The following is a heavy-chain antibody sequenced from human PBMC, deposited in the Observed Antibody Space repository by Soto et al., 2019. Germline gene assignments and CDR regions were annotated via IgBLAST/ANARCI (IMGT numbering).Heavy chain of an antibody. J-gene: IGHJ4*02. Sequence: SETLSLTCTVSGGSINTFYWSWVRQPAGKGLEWIGRIFSSGSTSFNPSLESRVAMSVDTSKNHFSLNLGSVTAADMAVHYCAREGSYSAYNFAHGIQLWSFDFWGQGALVTVSS. CDR3: AREGSYSAYNFAHGIQLWSFDF. D-gene: IGHD5-12*01. CDR2: IFSSGST. CDR1: GGSINTFY. V-gene: IGHV4-4*07.